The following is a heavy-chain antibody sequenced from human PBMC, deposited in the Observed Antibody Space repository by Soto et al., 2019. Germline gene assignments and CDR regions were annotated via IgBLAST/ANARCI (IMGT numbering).Heavy chain of an antibody. CDR1: GVSLRTSCYS. Sequence: SVTMSLTCPVSGVSLRTSCYSSGWISRPPGKGLEWIATISYSGTIYYSPSLQSRVIMSVDTSKNQFSLRLSSVTAADTAVYYCARHRYCSGGSCYHLDNWFDPWGQGTLVTVSS. CDR3: ARHRYCSGGSCYHLDNWFDP. J-gene: IGHJ5*02. CDR2: ISYSGTI. D-gene: IGHD2-15*01. V-gene: IGHV4-39*01.